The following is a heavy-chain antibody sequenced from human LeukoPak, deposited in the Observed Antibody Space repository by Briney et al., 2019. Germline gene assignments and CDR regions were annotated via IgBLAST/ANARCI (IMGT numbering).Heavy chain of an antibody. Sequence: AASVKVSFKASGGTFSSYAISWVRQAPGQGLEWMGGIIPIFGTANYAQKFQGRVTITTDESTSTAYMELSSLRSEDTAVYYCARDPYDFWSGKPTDWFDPWGQGTLVTVSS. CDR3: ARDPYDFWSGKPTDWFDP. CDR1: GGTFSSYA. V-gene: IGHV1-69*05. D-gene: IGHD3-3*01. CDR2: IIPIFGTA. J-gene: IGHJ5*02.